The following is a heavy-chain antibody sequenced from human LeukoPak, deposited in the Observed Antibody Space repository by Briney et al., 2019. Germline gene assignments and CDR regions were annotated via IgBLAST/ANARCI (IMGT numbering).Heavy chain of an antibody. J-gene: IGHJ4*02. CDR3: ARALTILGGFDY. V-gene: IGHV4-59*01. CDR2: IYYSGST. Sequence: PSETLSLTCTVSGGSISSYYWSWIRQPPGKGLEWIGYIYYSGSTNYNPSLKSRVTISVDTSKNQFSLKLSSVTAADTAVYYCARALTILGGFDYWGQGTLVTVSS. CDR1: GGSISSYY. D-gene: IGHD3-3*01.